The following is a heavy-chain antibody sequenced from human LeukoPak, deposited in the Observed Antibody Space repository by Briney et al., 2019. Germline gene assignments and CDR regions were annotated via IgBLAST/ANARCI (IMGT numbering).Heavy chain of an antibody. CDR3: ARDRVSGGYVTFDY. D-gene: IGHD5-12*01. V-gene: IGHV1-46*01. CDR1: GYTLTNHY. Sequence: ASVKVSCKASGYTLTNHYIHWVRQAPGQGLEWMGIMNPSGGSTSYPQKFQSRVTMTRDTSTSTVYMELSSLRSEDTAVYYCARDRVSGGYVTFDYWGQGTLVTVSS. CDR2: MNPSGGST. J-gene: IGHJ4*02.